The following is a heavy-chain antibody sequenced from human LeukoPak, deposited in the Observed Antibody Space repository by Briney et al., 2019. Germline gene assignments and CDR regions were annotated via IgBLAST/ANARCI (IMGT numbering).Heavy chain of an antibody. V-gene: IGHV4-39*01. Sequence: PSETLSLTCTVSGASISSSSYYWGWIRQPPGKGLEWIGSIYYSGSTHYNPSLKSRVTISVDTSNNQFSLMLSSVTAADTAVYYCARWSGFLYNWFDPWGQGTLVTVSS. J-gene: IGHJ5*02. CDR2: IYYSGST. CDR3: ARWSGFLYNWFDP. CDR1: GASISSSSYY. D-gene: IGHD3-3*01.